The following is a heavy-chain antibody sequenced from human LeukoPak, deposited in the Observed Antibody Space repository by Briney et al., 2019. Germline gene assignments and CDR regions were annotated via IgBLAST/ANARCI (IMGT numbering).Heavy chain of an antibody. CDR1: GVSISSYY. CDR2: IYYSGST. V-gene: IGHV4-59*01. J-gene: IGHJ5*02. Sequence: SGNPSLTWTVSGVSISSYYWSWIRQPPREGLEWVLYIYYSGSTNYKPSLKSRVTISVDTSKNQFSLKLNSVTAADTAVYYCARGGYYGSGNDFRFDTWGQGTLVTVSS. D-gene: IGHD3-10*01. CDR3: ARGGYYGSGNDFRFDT.